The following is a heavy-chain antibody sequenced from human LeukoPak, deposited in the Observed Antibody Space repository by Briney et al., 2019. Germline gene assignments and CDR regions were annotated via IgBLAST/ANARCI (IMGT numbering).Heavy chain of an antibody. CDR1: GGTFSSYA. CDR3: ARDDYGDPDY. Sequence: ASVKVSCKASGGTFSSYAISWVRQAPGQGLEWMGGIIPIFGTANYAQKLQGRVTMTTDTSTSTAYMELRSLRSDDTAVYYCARDDYGDPDYWGQGTLVTVSS. V-gene: IGHV1-69*05. D-gene: IGHD4-17*01. CDR2: IIPIFGTA. J-gene: IGHJ4*02.